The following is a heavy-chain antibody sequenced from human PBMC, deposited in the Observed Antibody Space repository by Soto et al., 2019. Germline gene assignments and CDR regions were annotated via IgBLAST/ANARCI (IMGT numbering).Heavy chain of an antibody. J-gene: IGHJ4*02. CDR3: ARDRYGSGSY. CDR1: GGSISSYY. Sequence: SETLSLTCTVSGGSISSYYWGWIRQPPGKGLEWIGSIYYSGSTYYNPSLKSRVTISVDTSKNQFSLKLSSVTAADTAVYYCARDRYGSGSYWGQGTLVTVSS. CDR2: IYYSGST. D-gene: IGHD3-10*01. V-gene: IGHV4-39*02.